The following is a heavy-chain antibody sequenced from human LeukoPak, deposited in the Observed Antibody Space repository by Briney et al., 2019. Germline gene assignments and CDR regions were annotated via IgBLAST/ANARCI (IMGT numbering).Heavy chain of an antibody. Sequence: GGSLRLSCAASGFTVSNNYMRWVRQAPGEGLEWVSSIYSRGSTSYVDSVKGRFTISRGNSKNTLFLQMNSLRVEDTAVYYCARDYYGPWGQGTLVTVSS. D-gene: IGHD3-22*01. CDR2: IYSRGST. CDR1: GFTVSNNY. J-gene: IGHJ5*02. CDR3: ARDYYGP. V-gene: IGHV3-66*03.